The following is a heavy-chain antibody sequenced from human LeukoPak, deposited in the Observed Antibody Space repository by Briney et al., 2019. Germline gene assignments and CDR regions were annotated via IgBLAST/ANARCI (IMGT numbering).Heavy chain of an antibody. CDR3: TSEAYYFDY. J-gene: IGHJ4*02. Sequence: KASETLSLTCPVSGGSVSSSRYYWGWIRQPPGKGLEWIGSIYYTGSTYYKPSLKSRVTISVDASKNQISLKLSSVTAADTAVYYCTSEAYYFDYWGQGTLVTVSS. V-gene: IGHV4-39*01. CDR1: GGSVSSSRYY. CDR2: IYYTGST.